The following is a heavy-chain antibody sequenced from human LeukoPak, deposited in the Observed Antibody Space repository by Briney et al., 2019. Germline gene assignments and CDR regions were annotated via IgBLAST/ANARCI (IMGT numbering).Heavy chain of an antibody. J-gene: IGHJ6*02. CDR1: GGSISSYY. Sequence: SETLSLTCTVSGGSISSYYWSWIRQPPGKGLEWIGYIYYSGSTNYNPSLNSRVTISVDTSQNQFSLKLSSVTAADAAVYYCARGGPTVTAYGMDVWGQGTTVTVSS. CDR3: ARGGPTVTAYGMDV. V-gene: IGHV4-59*01. D-gene: IGHD4-17*01. CDR2: IYYSGST.